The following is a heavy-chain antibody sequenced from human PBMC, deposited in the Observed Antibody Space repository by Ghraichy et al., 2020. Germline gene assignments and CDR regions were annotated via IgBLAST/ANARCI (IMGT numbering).Heavy chain of an antibody. CDR3: ARPYCSGGGCYQRNDAFDP. Sequence: GSLRLSCAASGFTFNTYSMNWVRQAPGKGLEWVASIDRTSHYIYYADSVKGRFTISRDNAKNSLYLQMNGLRAEDTSVYYCARPYCSGGGCYQRNDAFDPWGQGRMGTVPS. CDR1: GFTFNTYS. V-gene: IGHV3-21*01. D-gene: IGHD2-15*01. J-gene: IGHJ3*01. CDR2: IDRTSHYI.